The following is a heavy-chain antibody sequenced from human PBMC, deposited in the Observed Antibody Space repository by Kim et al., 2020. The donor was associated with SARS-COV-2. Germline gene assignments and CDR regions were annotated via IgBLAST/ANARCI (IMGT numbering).Heavy chain of an antibody. CDR2: IRSKAYGGTT. CDR1: GFTFGDYA. V-gene: IGHV3-49*03. D-gene: IGHD3-22*01. Sequence: GGSLRLSCTASGFTFGDYAMSWFRQAPGKGLEWVGFIRSKAYGGTTEYAASVKGRFTISRDDSKSIAYLQMNSLKTEDTAVYYCTYDSSGYYGDYFDYWGQGTLVTVSS. J-gene: IGHJ4*02. CDR3: TYDSSGYYGDYFDY.